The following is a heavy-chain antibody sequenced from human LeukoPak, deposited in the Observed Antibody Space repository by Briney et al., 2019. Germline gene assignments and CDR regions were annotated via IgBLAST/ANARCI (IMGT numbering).Heavy chain of an antibody. Sequence: GASVKVSCKASGYTFTSYDINWVRQATGQGLEWMGWMNPNSGNTGYAQKFQGRVTMTRNTSISTADMELSSLRAEDTAVYYCARRRAVTNPPTDYWGQGTLVTVSS. D-gene: IGHD4-17*01. CDR2: MNPNSGNT. CDR1: GYTFTSYD. CDR3: ARRRAVTNPPTDY. V-gene: IGHV1-8*01. J-gene: IGHJ4*02.